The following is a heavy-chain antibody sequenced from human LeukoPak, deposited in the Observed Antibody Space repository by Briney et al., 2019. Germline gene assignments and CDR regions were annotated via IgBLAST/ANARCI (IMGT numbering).Heavy chain of an antibody. CDR2: THIRGNT. CDR3: VWVNFDY. D-gene: IGHD3-16*01. J-gene: IGHJ4*02. V-gene: IGHV4-4*07. CDR1: GGSISGYY. Sequence: SETLSLTCTVSGGSISGYYWSWIRQPAGKGLEWIGRTHIRGNTNYNPSLKSRVILSVDTSKNQFSLKLSSVTAADTAVYYCVWVNFDYWGQGTLVTVSP.